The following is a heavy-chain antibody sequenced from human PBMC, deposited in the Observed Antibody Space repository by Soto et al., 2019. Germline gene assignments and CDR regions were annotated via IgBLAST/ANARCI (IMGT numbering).Heavy chain of an antibody. CDR2: VDNDGSSA. V-gene: IGHV3-74*01. J-gene: IGHJ5*02. CDR1: GFTFTNYW. CDR3: DRDTPHNCFDP. Sequence: PGGSLRLSCAASGFTFTNYWMHWVRQAPGKGLVWVSRVDNDGSSATYADSVKGRFTISRDNAKNTLYLQMNSLRAVDTAVYYCDRDTPHNCFDPWGEGTLVPVYS.